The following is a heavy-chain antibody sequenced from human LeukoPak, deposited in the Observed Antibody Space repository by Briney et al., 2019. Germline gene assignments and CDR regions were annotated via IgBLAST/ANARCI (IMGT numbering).Heavy chain of an antibody. D-gene: IGHD6-19*01. V-gene: IGHV4-39*01. Sequence: SETLSLTCTVSGGSISSSSYYWGWIRQLPGKGLEWIASIYYRGSAYYNPSLESRVTISVDTSKNQFSLMLRSVTAADTAVYYCARKYSSGRNPCDTFDIWGQGTMVAVSS. CDR3: ARKYSSGRNPCDTFDI. CDR2: IYYRGSA. CDR1: GGSISSSSYY. J-gene: IGHJ3*02.